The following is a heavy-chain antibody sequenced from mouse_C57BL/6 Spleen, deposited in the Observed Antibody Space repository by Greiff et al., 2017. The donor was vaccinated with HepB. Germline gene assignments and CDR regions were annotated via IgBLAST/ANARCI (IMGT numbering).Heavy chain of an antibody. CDR3: ARRSNPYAMDY. CDR1: GFTFSDYG. CDR2: ISNLAYSI. J-gene: IGHJ4*01. Sequence: EVKLMESGGGLVQPGGSLKLSCAASGFTFSDYGMAWVRQAPRKGPEWVAFISNLAYSIYYADTVTGRFTISRENAKNTLYLEMSSLRSEDTAMYYCARRSNPYAMDYWGQGTSVTVSS. V-gene: IGHV5-15*01. D-gene: IGHD2-5*01.